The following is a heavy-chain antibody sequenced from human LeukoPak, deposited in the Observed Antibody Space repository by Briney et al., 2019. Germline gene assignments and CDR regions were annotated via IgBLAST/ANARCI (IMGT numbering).Heavy chain of an antibody. V-gene: IGHV3-15*01. J-gene: IGHJ4*02. Sequence: GGSLRLSCAASGFSFSNRWMSWVRQAPGQGLEWVGRIKSKTNGETTDYAAPVKGRFTISRDDSKNMLYLQMSSLKTEDTAVYYCTTETYPGYSYDPCSDNWGRGTLVTVSS. D-gene: IGHD5-18*01. CDR1: GFSFSNRW. CDR2: IKSKTNGETT. CDR3: TTETYPGYSYDPCSDN.